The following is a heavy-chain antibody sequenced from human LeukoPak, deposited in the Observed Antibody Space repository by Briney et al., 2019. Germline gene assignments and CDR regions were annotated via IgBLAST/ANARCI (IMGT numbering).Heavy chain of an antibody. D-gene: IGHD1-26*01. V-gene: IGHV3-30*02. CDR2: IQYDGSDK. J-gene: IGHJ3*02. Sequence: GGSLRLSCAASGFTFSSYGMHWVRQAPGKGLEWVSFIQYDGSDKYYGDSVKGRFTISRDNSKNTLYLQMNSLRAEDSAVYYCAKEEPLFEDAFDIWGQGTMVTVSS. CDR3: AKEEPLFEDAFDI. CDR1: GFTFSSYG.